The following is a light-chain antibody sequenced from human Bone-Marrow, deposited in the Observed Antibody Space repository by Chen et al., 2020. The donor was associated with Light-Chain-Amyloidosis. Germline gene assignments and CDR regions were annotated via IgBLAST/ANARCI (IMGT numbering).Light chain of an antibody. V-gene: IGLV3-25*02. CDR1: DLPTKY. CDR2: RDT. J-gene: IGLJ2*01. CDR3: QSADSSGTYEVI. Sequence: SYELTQPPSVSVSPGQTARITCSGDDLPTKYAYWYQQKPDQAPVLVIHRDTERPSGISEGFSGSSSGTTETLTISGVQAEEEADYNCQSADSSGTYEVILGGGTKLTGL.